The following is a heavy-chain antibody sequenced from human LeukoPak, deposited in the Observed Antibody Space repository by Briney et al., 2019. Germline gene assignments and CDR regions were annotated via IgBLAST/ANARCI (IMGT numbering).Heavy chain of an antibody. CDR1: GSTFTGHY. Sequence: ASVKVSCKASGSTFTGHYMHWVRQAPGQGLEWMGWINPSSGGTSYAQRFQGRVTMTRDTSISTAYMELSRLRSDDTAVYYCARDRYYGSGSYVGDYWGQGTLVTVSS. V-gene: IGHV1-2*02. CDR3: ARDRYYGSGSYVGDY. J-gene: IGHJ4*02. CDR2: INPSSGGT. D-gene: IGHD3-10*01.